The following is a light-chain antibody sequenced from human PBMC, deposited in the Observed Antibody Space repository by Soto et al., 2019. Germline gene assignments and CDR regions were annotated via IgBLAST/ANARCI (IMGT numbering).Light chain of an antibody. CDR2: DAS. Sequence: EIKLTQSPATLSLSPGERATLSCRASQSASSNLAWYQHKPGQAPRLLIYDASNRATGIPARFSGSGYGTDFTLTISSLEPEDFAVYHCQQRSNWLTFGGGTKVDIK. V-gene: IGKV3-11*01. CDR1: QSASSN. J-gene: IGKJ4*01. CDR3: QQRSNWLT.